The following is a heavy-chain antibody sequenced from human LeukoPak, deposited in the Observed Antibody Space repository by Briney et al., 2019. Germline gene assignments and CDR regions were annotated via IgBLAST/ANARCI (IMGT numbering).Heavy chain of an antibody. Sequence: ASVKVSCKASGYTFTSYDISWVRQAPGQGLEWMGWISVYNDNTNYAHKLQGRVTMTADTSTSTAYMELSSLRSEDTAVYYCARLWKQWLGPWGQGTLVTVSS. J-gene: IGHJ5*02. CDR2: ISVYNDNT. V-gene: IGHV1-18*01. D-gene: IGHD6-19*01. CDR3: ARLWKQWLGP. CDR1: GYTFTSYD.